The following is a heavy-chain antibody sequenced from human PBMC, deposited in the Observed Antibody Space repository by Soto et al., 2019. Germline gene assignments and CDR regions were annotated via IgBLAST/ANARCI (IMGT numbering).Heavy chain of an antibody. V-gene: IGHV1-18*01. CDR1: RDTFTSYG. J-gene: IGHJ5*02. CDR2: ISTYNGNT. Sequence: QVQLVQSGAEVKKPGASVKLSCKASRDTFTSYGVSWVREAPGQGLEWMGWISTYNGNTIYAQKLQGRVTMTTDTFTTTAYMELRSLTSDATALYHCARDPAYSRGGYMDRWGQGTLVTVSS. CDR3: ARDPAYSRGGYMDR. D-gene: IGHD6-19*01.